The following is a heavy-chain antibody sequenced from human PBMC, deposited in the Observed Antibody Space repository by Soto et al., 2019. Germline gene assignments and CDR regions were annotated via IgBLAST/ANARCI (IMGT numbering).Heavy chain of an antibody. CDR3: AKDAGLVVPAARDYYYYMDV. CDR1: GFTFSSFG. Sequence: GGSLRLSCAASGFTFSSFGMHWVRQAPGKGLEWVAVISYDGSNKYFTDSVKGRFTISRDNSKNTLYLQMNSQRDEDTAVYYCAKDAGLVVPAARDYYYYMDVWGKGTTVTVSS. CDR2: ISYDGSNK. J-gene: IGHJ6*03. V-gene: IGHV3-30*18. D-gene: IGHD2-2*01.